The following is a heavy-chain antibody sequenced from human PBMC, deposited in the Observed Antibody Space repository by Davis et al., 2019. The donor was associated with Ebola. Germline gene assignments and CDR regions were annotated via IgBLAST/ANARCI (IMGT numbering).Heavy chain of an antibody. J-gene: IGHJ6*02. D-gene: IGHD7-27*01. V-gene: IGHV7-4-1*02. CDR1: GYTFTSYA. CDR2: INTNTGNP. Sequence: ASVKVSCKASGYTFTSYAMNWVRQAPGQGLEWMGWINTNTGNPTYAQGFTGRFVFPLDTSVSTAYLQISSLKAEDTAVYYCARDMSGDFYYYYYGMDVWGQGTTVTVSS. CDR3: ARDMSGDFYYYYYGMDV.